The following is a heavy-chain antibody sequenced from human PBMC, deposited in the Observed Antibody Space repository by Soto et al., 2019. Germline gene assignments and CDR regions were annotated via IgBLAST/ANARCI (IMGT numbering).Heavy chain of an antibody. Sequence: SVKVSCTASGGTFSSYAISWVRQAPGQGLEWMGGIIPIFGTAKYAQKFQGRVTITADESTSTAYMELSSLRSEDTAVYYCARAVLVQLERFDYWGQGTLVTVSS. V-gene: IGHV1-69*13. J-gene: IGHJ4*02. CDR2: IIPIFGTA. CDR1: GGTFSSYA. D-gene: IGHD1-1*01. CDR3: ARAVLVQLERFDY.